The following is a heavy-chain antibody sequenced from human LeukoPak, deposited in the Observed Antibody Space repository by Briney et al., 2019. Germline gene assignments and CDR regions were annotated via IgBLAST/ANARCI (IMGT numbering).Heavy chain of an antibody. Sequence: GGSLRLSCAVSGLTFSSSWMDWVRQAPGKGLEWVASINPEGSEKYSADSVKGRFTISRDNAKNSLYLRMDSLRVEDTAFYYCARDLAYSRLDYWGQGMLVTVSS. CDR1: GLTFSSSW. J-gene: IGHJ4*02. CDR2: INPEGSEK. D-gene: IGHD5-18*01. V-gene: IGHV3-7*01. CDR3: ARDLAYSRLDY.